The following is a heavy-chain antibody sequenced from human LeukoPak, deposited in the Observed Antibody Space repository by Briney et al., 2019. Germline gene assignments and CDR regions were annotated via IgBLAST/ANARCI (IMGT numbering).Heavy chain of an antibody. V-gene: IGHV4-38-2*02. CDR1: GYSITTNYY. D-gene: IGHD1-26*01. CDR3: VTPRSWELSDMAV. Sequence: SETLSLTCTVSGYSITTNYYWAWIRQSPGTGLEWIGSVYHNGETYYNPSLKSRVIISVDTSKNEFSLRLPSVTAADTAVYYCVTPRSWELSDMAVWGKGTTVTVSS. J-gene: IGHJ6*03. CDR2: VYHNGET.